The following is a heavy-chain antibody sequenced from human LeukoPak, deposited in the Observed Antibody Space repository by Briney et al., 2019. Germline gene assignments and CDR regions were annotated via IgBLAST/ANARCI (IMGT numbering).Heavy chain of an antibody. CDR3: ARGVGTTIGYYYYYMDV. J-gene: IGHJ6*03. CDR2: MNPNSGNT. Sequence: ASVKVSCKASGYTFTSYDINWVRQATGQGLEWMEWMNPNSGNTGYAQKFQGRVTMTRNTSISTAYMELSSLRSEDTAVYYCARGVGTTIGYYYYYMDVWGKGTTVTVSS. CDR1: GYTFTSYD. V-gene: IGHV1-8*01. D-gene: IGHD1-26*01.